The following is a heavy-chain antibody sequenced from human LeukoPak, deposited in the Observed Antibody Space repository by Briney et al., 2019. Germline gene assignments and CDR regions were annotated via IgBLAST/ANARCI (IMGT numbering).Heavy chain of an antibody. CDR1: GFTFSSYS. CDR3: AGVPLTIFGVVGDY. CDR2: ISSSSNYI. V-gene: IGHV3-21*01. Sequence: GGSLRLSCAASGFTFSSYSMNWVRQAPGKGLEWVSSISSSSNYIYYADSVKGRFTISRDNAKNSLYLQMNSLRAEDTAVYYCAGVPLTIFGVVGDYWGQGTLVTVSS. J-gene: IGHJ4*02. D-gene: IGHD3-3*01.